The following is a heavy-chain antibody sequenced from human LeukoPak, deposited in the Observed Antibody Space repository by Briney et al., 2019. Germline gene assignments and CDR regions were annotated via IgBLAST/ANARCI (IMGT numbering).Heavy chain of an antibody. V-gene: IGHV1-69*05. D-gene: IGHD4-17*01. J-gene: IGHJ5*02. CDR2: IMPLFGTA. Sequence: SVKVSCKTSGGTFNNSAISWVRQAPGQGLEWLGGIMPLFGTAGYAQKFQGRVTITKDESTRTVYLELTSLTSDDTAVYYCARDVHGDYGSGWFDPWGQGTLASVSS. CDR3: ARDVHGDYGSGWFDP. CDR1: GGTFNNSA.